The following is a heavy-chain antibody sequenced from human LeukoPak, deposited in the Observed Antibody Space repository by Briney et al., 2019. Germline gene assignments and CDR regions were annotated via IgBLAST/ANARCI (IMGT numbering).Heavy chain of an antibody. D-gene: IGHD2-21*02. V-gene: IGHV1-8*01. J-gene: IGHJ5*02. Sequence: ASVKVSCKASGYTFTSYDINWVRQATGQGLEWMGWMNPNSGNTGYAQKFQGRVTMTRNTSISTAYMELSSLRSEDTAVYYCARGGPCGGDCYYNWFDPWGQGTLVTVSS. CDR3: ARGGPCGGDCYYNWFDP. CDR1: GYTFTSYD. CDR2: MNPNSGNT.